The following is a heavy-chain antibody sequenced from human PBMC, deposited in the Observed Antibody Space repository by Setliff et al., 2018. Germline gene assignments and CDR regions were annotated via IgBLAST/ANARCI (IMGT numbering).Heavy chain of an antibody. D-gene: IGHD6-6*01. CDR3: ARGRNVAARLLDS. J-gene: IGHJ4*02. Sequence: PSETLSLTCAAYGGTFSDYYWTWIRQPPGKGLEWVGEINHRGSTNYNPSLKSRVTISVDTSKDRFSLKLISTTAADTAVYYCARGRNVAARLLDSWGQGTLVTVSS. CDR2: INHRGST. CDR1: GGTFSDYY. V-gene: IGHV4-34*01.